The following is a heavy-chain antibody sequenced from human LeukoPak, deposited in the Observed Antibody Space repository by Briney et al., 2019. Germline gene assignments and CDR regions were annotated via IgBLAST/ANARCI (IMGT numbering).Heavy chain of an antibody. Sequence: SGGSLRLSCAASGFTFSSYSMNWVRQAPGKGLEWVSYISSSSSTIYYADSVKGRFTISRDNSKNTLYLQMNSLRAEDTAVYYCAKDPYYYDSSGYNDYWGQGTLVTVSS. D-gene: IGHD3-22*01. CDR3: AKDPYYYDSSGYNDY. CDR1: GFTFSSYS. CDR2: ISSSSSTI. J-gene: IGHJ4*02. V-gene: IGHV3-48*01.